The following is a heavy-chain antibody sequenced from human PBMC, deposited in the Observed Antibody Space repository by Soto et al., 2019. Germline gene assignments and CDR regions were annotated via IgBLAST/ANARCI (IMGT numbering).Heavy chain of an antibody. J-gene: IGHJ4*02. Sequence: QLQLQESGSGLVKPSQTLVLPCTVSGDSISRDGYSWSWIRQPPGKGLEWIGFIYHSGATYYNPSLKSRVTTSVDKSKNQFSLRLASVTAADTAVYYCAREMSYYFDSWGQGTLVTVSS. CDR3: AREMSYYFDS. CDR2: IYHSGAT. V-gene: IGHV4-30-2*01. CDR1: GDSISRDGYS.